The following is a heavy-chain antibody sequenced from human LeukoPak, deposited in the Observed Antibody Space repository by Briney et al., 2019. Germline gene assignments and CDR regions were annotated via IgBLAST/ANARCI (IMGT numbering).Heavy chain of an antibody. CDR2: IYYSGIT. D-gene: IGHD2-2*01. Sequence: PSETLSLTCTVSGGSISSSSYYWDWIRQPPGKGLEWIGSIYYSGITYYNPSLKSRVTISVDTSKNQFSLKLSSVTAADTAVYYCARQRGIVVVPAATPFDYWGQGTLVTVSS. J-gene: IGHJ4*02. CDR3: ARQRGIVVVPAATPFDY. CDR1: GGSISSSSYY. V-gene: IGHV4-39*01.